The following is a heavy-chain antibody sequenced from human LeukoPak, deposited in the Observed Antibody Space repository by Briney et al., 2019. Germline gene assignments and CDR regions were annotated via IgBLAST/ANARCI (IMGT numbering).Heavy chain of an antibody. D-gene: IGHD5-18*01. CDR3: ASDTGAGGYSYGYVY. Sequence: PSETLSLTCAVYGGSFSGYYWSWIRQPPGKGLEWIGEINHSGSTNYNPSLKSRVTISVDTSENQFSLKLSSVTAADTAVYYCASDTGAGGYSYGYVYWGQGTLVTVSS. V-gene: IGHV4-34*01. CDR2: INHSGST. J-gene: IGHJ4*02. CDR1: GGSFSGYY.